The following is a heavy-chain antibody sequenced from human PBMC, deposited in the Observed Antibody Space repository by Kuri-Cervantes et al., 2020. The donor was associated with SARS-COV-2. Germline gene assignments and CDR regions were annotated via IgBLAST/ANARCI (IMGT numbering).Heavy chain of an antibody. J-gene: IGHJ4*02. CDR2: IYYSGNT. CDR3: VSGTYGDYLDY. D-gene: IGHD4-17*01. CDR1: GASVSNVNYY. Sequence: SQTLSLTCVVSGASVSNVNYYWNWIRQPPGKGPESIGYIYYSGNTYYNPSLKSRVTISVDTSKNQFSLRLTSVTAADTAVYYCVSGTYGDYLDYWGQGTLVTVSS. V-gene: IGHV4-30-4*08.